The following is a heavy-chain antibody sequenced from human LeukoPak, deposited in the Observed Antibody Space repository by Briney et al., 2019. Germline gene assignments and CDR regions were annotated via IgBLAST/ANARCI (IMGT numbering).Heavy chain of an antibody. D-gene: IGHD3-22*01. J-gene: IGHJ4*02. V-gene: IGHV3-30*02. Sequence: GRSMRLSCAASGFSFSNYGMNWVRQAPGKGLEWVAFIRYDGSNKYYADSVKGRFTISRDNSKNTLYLQMNSLRAEDTAVYYCASVHYYDSSGYSTYYFDYWGQGTLVTVSS. CDR2: IRYDGSNK. CDR1: GFSFSNYG. CDR3: ASVHYYDSSGYSTYYFDY.